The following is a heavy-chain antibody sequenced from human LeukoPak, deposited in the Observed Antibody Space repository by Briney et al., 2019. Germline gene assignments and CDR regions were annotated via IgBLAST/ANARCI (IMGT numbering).Heavy chain of an antibody. CDR2: ISSSGSSI. J-gene: IGHJ2*01. D-gene: IGHD4-17*01. Sequence: GGSLRLSCAASGFTFSSYEMNWVRQAPGKGLEWVSYISSSGSSIYYADSVKGRFTISRDNSKNTLYLQMNSLRAEDTAVYYCAKGKDYGDYLYLWGRGTLVTVSS. CDR1: GFTFSSYE. CDR3: AKGKDYGDYLYL. V-gene: IGHV3-48*03.